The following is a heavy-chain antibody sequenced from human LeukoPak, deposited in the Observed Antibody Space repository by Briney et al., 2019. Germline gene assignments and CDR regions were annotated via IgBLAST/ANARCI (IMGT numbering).Heavy chain of an antibody. J-gene: IGHJ4*02. CDR3: ARGGISTSRIGFDY. CDR2: ISYDGSNK. V-gene: IGHV3-30-3*01. D-gene: IGHD2-2*01. Sequence: PGGSLRLSCVASGFTFTSYAMSWVRQAPGKGLEWVAVISYDGSNKYYADSVKGRFTISRDNSKNTLYLQMNSLRAEDTAVYYCARGGISTSRIGFDYWGQGTLVTVSP. CDR1: GFTFTSYA.